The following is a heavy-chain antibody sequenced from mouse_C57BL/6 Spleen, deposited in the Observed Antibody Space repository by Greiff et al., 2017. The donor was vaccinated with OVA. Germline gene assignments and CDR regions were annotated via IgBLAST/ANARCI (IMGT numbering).Heavy chain of an antibody. CDR1: GFSFNTYA. D-gene: IGHD2-1*01. Sequence: EVKLLESGGGLVQPKGSLKLSCAASGFSFNTYAMNWVRQAPGKGLEWVARIRSKSNNYATYYADSVKDRFTISRDDSESMLYLQMNNLKTEDTAMYYCVNGNYYAMDYWGQGTSVTVSS. J-gene: IGHJ4*01. V-gene: IGHV10-1*01. CDR2: IRSKSNNYAT. CDR3: VNGNYYAMDY.